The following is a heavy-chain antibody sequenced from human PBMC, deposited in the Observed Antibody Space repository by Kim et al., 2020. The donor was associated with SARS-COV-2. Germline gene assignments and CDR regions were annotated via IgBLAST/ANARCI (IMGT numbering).Heavy chain of an antibody. J-gene: IGHJ6*02. Sequence: SETLSLTCTVSGGSISSSSYYWGWIRQPPGKGLEWIGSIYYSGSTYYNPSLKSRVTISVDTSKNQFSLKLSSVTAADTAVYYCASGEYSGYDYYYYYGMDVWGQGTTVTVSS. CDR1: GGSISSSSYY. CDR2: IYYSGST. CDR3: ASGEYSGYDYYYYYGMDV. D-gene: IGHD5-12*01. V-gene: IGHV4-39*01.